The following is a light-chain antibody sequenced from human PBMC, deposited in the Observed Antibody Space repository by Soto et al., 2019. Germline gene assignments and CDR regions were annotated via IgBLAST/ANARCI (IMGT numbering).Light chain of an antibody. CDR1: QSVSSN. CDR3: QQYTDWWT. CDR2: GAS. Sequence: EIVMTQSPATLSVSPGERATLSCRASQSVSSNLAWYQQKPGQAPRLLIYGASTRATGIPARFSGSGSGTDFTLTISSLQSEDFAVYYWQQYTDWWTFGQGTRVEIK. V-gene: IGKV3-15*01. J-gene: IGKJ1*01.